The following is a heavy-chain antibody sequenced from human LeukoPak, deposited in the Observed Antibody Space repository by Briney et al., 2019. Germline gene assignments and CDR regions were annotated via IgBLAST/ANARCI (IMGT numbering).Heavy chain of an antibody. CDR1: GFTFSSYG. D-gene: IGHD4-11*01. Sequence: GGSLRLSCAASGFTFSSYGMHWVRQAPGKGLEWVAFIRYDGSNKYYADSVKGRFTISRDNSKYTLYLQMNSLRAEDTAVYYCAKDLSDSNYLDYWGQGTLVTVSS. CDR3: AKDLSDSNYLDY. J-gene: IGHJ4*02. CDR2: IRYDGSNK. V-gene: IGHV3-30*02.